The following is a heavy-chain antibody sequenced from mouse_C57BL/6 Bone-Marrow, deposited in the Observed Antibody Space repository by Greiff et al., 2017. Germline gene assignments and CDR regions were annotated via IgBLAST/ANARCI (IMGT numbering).Heavy chain of an antibody. CDR1: GYTFTSYW. CDR2: IYPGSGST. CDR3: ARLPSSYSWFAY. J-gene: IGHJ3*01. D-gene: IGHD1-1*01. V-gene: IGHV1-55*01. Sequence: QVQLQQPGAELVKPGASVKMSCKASGYTFTSYWITWVKQRPGQGLEWIGDIYPGSGSTNYNEKFKSKATLTVDTSSSTAYMQLSSLTSEDSAVYYCARLPSSYSWFAYWGQGTLVTVSA.